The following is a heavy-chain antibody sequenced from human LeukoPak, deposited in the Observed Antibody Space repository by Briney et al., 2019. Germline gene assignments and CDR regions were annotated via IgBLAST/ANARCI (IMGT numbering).Heavy chain of an antibody. J-gene: IGHJ6*02. CDR1: GGSISSYY. CDR2: IYYSGST. D-gene: IGHD5-18*01. CDR3: ARVKYSYRIMDV. Sequence: PSETLSLTCTVSGGSISSYYWSWIRQPPGKGLEWIGYIYYSGSTNYNPSLKSRVTISVDTSKNQFSLKLSSVTAADTAVYYCARVKYSYRIMDVWGQGTTVTVSS. V-gene: IGHV4-59*08.